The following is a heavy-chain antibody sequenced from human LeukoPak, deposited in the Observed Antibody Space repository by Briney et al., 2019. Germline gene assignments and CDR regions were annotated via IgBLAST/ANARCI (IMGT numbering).Heavy chain of an antibody. CDR2: ISGSGGST. CDR1: GFTVSSNY. V-gene: IGHV3-23*01. J-gene: IGHJ4*02. Sequence: PGGSPRLSCAASGFTVSSNYMSWVRQAPGKGLEWVSAISGSGGSTYYADSVKGRFTISRDNSKNTLHLQMNSLRAEDTAVYYCAKDVRYSGSYYYDYWGQGTLVTVSS. D-gene: IGHD1-26*01. CDR3: AKDVRYSGSYYYDY.